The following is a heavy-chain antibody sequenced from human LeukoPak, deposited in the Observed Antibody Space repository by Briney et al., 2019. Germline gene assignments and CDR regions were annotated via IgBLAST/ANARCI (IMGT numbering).Heavy chain of an antibody. D-gene: IGHD6-19*01. J-gene: IGHJ3*02. Sequence: GGSLRLSCAASGFTFSSYWMHWVRQAPGKGLVWVSHIDSDGSDTTYADSVKGRFTISRDNAKNTLYLQMNSLRAEDTAVYYCARDKIAVAGRERVEAAFDIWGQGTMVTVSS. V-gene: IGHV3-74*01. CDR1: GFTFSSYW. CDR3: ARDKIAVAGRERVEAAFDI. CDR2: IDSDGSDT.